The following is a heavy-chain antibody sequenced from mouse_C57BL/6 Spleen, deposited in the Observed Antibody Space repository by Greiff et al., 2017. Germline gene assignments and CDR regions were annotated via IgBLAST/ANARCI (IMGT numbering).Heavy chain of an antibody. V-gene: IGHV1-82*01. D-gene: IGHD1-1*01. Sequence: VQLQESGPELVKPGASVKISCKASGYAFSSSWMNWVKQRPGKGLEWIGRIYPGDGDTNYNGKFKGKATLTADKSSSTAYMQLSSLTSEDSAVYFCATITTVVALDYWGQGTTLTVSS. J-gene: IGHJ2*01. CDR2: IYPGDGDT. CDR1: GYAFSSSW. CDR3: ATITTVVALDY.